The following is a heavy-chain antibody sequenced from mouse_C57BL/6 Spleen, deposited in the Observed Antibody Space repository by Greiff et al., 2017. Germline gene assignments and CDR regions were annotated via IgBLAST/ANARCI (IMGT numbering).Heavy chain of an antibody. Sequence: EVKVEESGGGLVQPGGSMKLSCVASGFTFSNYWMNWVRQSPEKGLEWVAQIRLKSDNYATHYAESVKGRFTISRDDSKSSVYLQMNNLKAEDTGIYCCTRKGYLGAMDYWGQGTSVTVSS. CDR3: TRKGYLGAMDY. J-gene: IGHJ4*01. CDR2: IRLKSDNYAT. D-gene: IGHD3-1*01. V-gene: IGHV6-3*01. CDR1: GFTFSNYW.